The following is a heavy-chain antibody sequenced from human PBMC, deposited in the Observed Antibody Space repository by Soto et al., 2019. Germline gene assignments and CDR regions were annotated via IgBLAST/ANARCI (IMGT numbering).Heavy chain of an antibody. D-gene: IGHD1-26*01. J-gene: IGHJ4*02. Sequence: GGSLRLSCAVPGFTFSSYSVHWVRQAPGKGLDWVSCISSSGGNTYYADSVKGRFTISRDNSKNTLYLQMNSLRAEDTAIYYCAKDREGGDYWGQGALVTVSS. V-gene: IGHV3-23*01. CDR2: ISSSGGNT. CDR3: AKDREGGDY. CDR1: GFTFSSYS.